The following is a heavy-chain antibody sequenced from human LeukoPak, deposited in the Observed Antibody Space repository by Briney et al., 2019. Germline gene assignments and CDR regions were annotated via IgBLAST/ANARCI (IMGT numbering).Heavy chain of an antibody. Sequence: PSETLSLTCAVYGGSFSGYYWSWIRQPPGKGLEWIGEINHTGSTNYNPSLKSRVTISVDTPKNQFSLKLSSVTAADTAMYYCARGEAGYCSSTSCYGFRWFDPWGQGTLVTVSS. CDR2: INHTGST. D-gene: IGHD2-2*01. V-gene: IGHV4-34*01. J-gene: IGHJ5*02. CDR3: ARGEAGYCSSTSCYGFRWFDP. CDR1: GGSFSGYY.